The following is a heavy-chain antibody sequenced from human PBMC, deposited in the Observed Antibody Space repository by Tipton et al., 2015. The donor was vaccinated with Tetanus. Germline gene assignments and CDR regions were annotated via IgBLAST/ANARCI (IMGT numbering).Heavy chain of an antibody. CDR3: ARDRGDYIYYGMDV. V-gene: IGHV1-2*02. CDR1: GYTFTGYY. D-gene: IGHD3-22*01. J-gene: IGHJ6*02. CDR2: IDPNSGAT. Sequence: QVQLVQSGAEMKKPGAPVKVSCKASGYTFTGYYIYWVRQAPGQGLEWMGWIDPNSGATVYAQKFQGRVTMTRDTSISTAYMELRSLRSDDTAVYYCARDRGDYIYYGMDVWGPGTTVTVS.